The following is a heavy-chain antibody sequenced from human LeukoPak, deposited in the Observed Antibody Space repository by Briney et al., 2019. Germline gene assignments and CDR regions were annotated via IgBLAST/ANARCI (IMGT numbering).Heavy chain of an antibody. CDR1: GGTFSSYA. J-gene: IGHJ5*02. D-gene: IGHD6-13*01. CDR2: IIPILGIA. V-gene: IGHV1-69*04. Sequence: AASVKVSCKASGGTFSSYAISWVRQAPGQGLEWMGRIIPILGIANYAQKFQGRVTITADKSTSTAYMELSSLRSEDTAVYYCASCSSGYSGSSNWFDPWGQGTLVTVSS. CDR3: ASCSSGYSGSSNWFDP.